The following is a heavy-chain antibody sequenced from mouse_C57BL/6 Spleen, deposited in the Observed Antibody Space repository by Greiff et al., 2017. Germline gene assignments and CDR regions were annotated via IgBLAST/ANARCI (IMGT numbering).Heavy chain of an antibody. D-gene: IGHD2-4*01. CDR1: GYTFTSYW. J-gene: IGHJ4*01. CDR2: IDPNSGGT. Sequence: VQLQQPGAELVKPGASVKLSCQASGYTFTSYWMHWVKQRPGRGLEWIGRIDPNSGGTKYNEKFKSKATRTVDKPSSTAYMQLSSLTSVDSAVYYFARRDYDASYYAMDYWGQGTSVTVSA. V-gene: IGHV1-72*01. CDR3: ARRDYDASYYAMDY.